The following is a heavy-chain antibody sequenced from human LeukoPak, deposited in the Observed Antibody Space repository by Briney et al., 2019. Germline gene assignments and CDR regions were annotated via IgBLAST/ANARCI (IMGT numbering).Heavy chain of an antibody. CDR1: GYSFTNFW. D-gene: IGHD6-19*01. CDR2: IFPADSDS. V-gene: IGHV5-51*01. Sequence: GESLKISCQTSGYSFTNFWIGWVRQMPGRGLEWVGMIFPADSDSRYSPSFEGHVTMSAAWSTSAAYLQWSSLTASDTGVYYCARCQDVAGRVFDLWGQGTLVIVSS. J-gene: IGHJ4*02. CDR3: ARCQDVAGRVFDL.